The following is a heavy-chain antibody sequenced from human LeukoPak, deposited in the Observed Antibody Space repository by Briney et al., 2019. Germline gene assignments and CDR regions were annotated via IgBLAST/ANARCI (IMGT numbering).Heavy chain of an antibody. J-gene: IGHJ5*02. Sequence: VASVKVSCKASGYTFTSYDINWVRQATGQGLEWMGWMNPNSGNTGYAQKFQGRVTITRNTSISTAYMELSSLRSEDTAVYYCARGRDAGSSLPHETDTWGQGTLVTVSP. CDR2: MNPNSGNT. D-gene: IGHD1-26*01. CDR3: ARGRDAGSSLPHETDT. CDR1: GYTFTSYD. V-gene: IGHV1-8*03.